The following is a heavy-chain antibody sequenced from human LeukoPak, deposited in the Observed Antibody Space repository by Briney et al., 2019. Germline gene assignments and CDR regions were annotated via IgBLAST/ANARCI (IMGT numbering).Heavy chain of an antibody. CDR1: GYTFTNYY. CDR3: ARDAITGQWRPNWFDP. D-gene: IGHD1-20*01. V-gene: IGHV1-46*01. J-gene: IGHJ5*02. Sequence: GASVKVSCKASGYTFTNYYLHWVRQAPGQGLEWMGLINPSGGSTTYAQKFQGRVTMTRDTSTTTVYMELTSLRSDDTAVYYCARDAITGQWRPNWFDPWGQGTLVTVSS. CDR2: INPSGGST.